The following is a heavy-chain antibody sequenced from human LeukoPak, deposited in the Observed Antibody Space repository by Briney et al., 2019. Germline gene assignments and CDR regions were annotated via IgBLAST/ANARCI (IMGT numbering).Heavy chain of an antibody. V-gene: IGHV1-46*01. J-gene: IGHJ3*02. Sequence: ASVKVPCKASGYTFTNFYMHWVRQAPGQGLEWMGIINPSGGSTSYAQKFQGRVTMTRDTSMELSSLRSEDTAVYYCARAPSWNYWAFDIWGQGTMVTVSS. CDR2: INPSGGST. CDR1: GYTFTNFY. D-gene: IGHD3-10*01. CDR3: ARAPSWNYWAFDI.